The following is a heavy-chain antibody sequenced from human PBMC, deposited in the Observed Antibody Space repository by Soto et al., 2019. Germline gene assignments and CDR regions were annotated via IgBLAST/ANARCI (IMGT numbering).Heavy chain of an antibody. CDR2: INQDGSEK. Sequence: EVQLVESGGGLVQPGGSLRLSCGASGFTFRTYWLSWVRQVPGKGLEWVANINQDGSEKNYVDSVKGRFTISRDNDKNALHLQMSSLRAEDTALYYCARDASTSWYSDDYHGMDVWGQGTTVTVSS. CDR1: GFTFRTYW. D-gene: IGHD6-13*01. J-gene: IGHJ6*02. V-gene: IGHV3-7*05. CDR3: ARDASTSWYSDDYHGMDV.